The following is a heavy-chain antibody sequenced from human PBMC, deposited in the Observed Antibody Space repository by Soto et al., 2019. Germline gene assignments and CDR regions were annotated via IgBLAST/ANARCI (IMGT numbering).Heavy chain of an antibody. CDR2: IYYSGST. Sequence: QVQLQESGPGLVKHSETLSLTCTVSGGSISSYYWSWIRQPPGKGLEWIGYIYYSGSTNYNPSLKSRVTISVDTSKNQFSLKLSSVTAADTAVYYCARVWGGAFDFWGQGTMVTVSS. J-gene: IGHJ3*01. D-gene: IGHD3-10*01. CDR3: ARVWGGAFDF. CDR1: GGSISSYY. V-gene: IGHV4-59*01.